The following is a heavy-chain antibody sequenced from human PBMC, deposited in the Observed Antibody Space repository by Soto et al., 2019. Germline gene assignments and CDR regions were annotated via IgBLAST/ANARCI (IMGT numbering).Heavy chain of an antibody. J-gene: IGHJ4*02. CDR2: ISSNGGST. V-gene: IGHV3-64D*06. Sequence: QAGGALRLSCSDSGFTFSSYAMHWVRQAPGKGLEYVSAISSNGGSTYYADSVKGRFTISRDNSKNTLYLQMSSLRAEDTAVYYCVKGRKYYYDSSGYYRFDYWGQGTLVTVSS. D-gene: IGHD3-22*01. CDR1: GFTFSSYA. CDR3: VKGRKYYYDSSGYYRFDY.